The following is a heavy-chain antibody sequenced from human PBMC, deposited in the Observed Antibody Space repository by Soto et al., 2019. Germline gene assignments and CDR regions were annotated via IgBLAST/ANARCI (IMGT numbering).Heavy chain of an antibody. CDR2: VKQDGKER. Sequence: EVQLVDSGGALVQPGASLRLSCAASGFIFSDYFMTWVRQAPGKGLEWVGTVKQDGKERHYVASVRGRFTISRDNAKNSLYLQMNALRAEDTAVYYCAIGHWLGSWGEGTLVTVST. J-gene: IGHJ4*02. D-gene: IGHD6-19*01. CDR1: GFIFSDYF. CDR3: AIGHWLGS. V-gene: IGHV3-7*01.